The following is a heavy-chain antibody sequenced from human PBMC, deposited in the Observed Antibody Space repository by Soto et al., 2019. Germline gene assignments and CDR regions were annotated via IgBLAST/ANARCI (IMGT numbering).Heavy chain of an antibody. CDR1: GFTFSSYG. Sequence: GGSLRLSCAASGFTFSSYGMHWLRQAPGKGLEWVAVISFDGSNKYYADSVKGRFTISRDNSRNTLYLQMNSLRGEDTAVYYCAKERMEQYQLLPFFDYWGQGTLVTVSS. CDR3: AKERMEQYQLLPFFDY. D-gene: IGHD2-2*01. J-gene: IGHJ4*02. V-gene: IGHV3-30*18. CDR2: ISFDGSNK.